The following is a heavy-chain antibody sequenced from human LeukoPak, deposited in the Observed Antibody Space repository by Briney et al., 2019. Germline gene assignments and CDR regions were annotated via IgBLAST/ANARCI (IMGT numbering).Heavy chain of an antibody. CDR2: ISYDGGNK. CDR3: AKDWGEYFDYVWGSFTSFDS. D-gene: IGHD3-16*01. J-gene: IGHJ5*01. V-gene: IGHV3-30*04. Sequence: PGGSLRLSCAASGFTFSSYAMHWVRQAPGKGLEWVAVISYDGGNKYYADSVKGRFTISRDNSKNTLYLQMNSLRAEDTAVYYCAKDWGEYFDYVWGSFTSFDSWGQGTLVTVSS. CDR1: GFTFSSYA.